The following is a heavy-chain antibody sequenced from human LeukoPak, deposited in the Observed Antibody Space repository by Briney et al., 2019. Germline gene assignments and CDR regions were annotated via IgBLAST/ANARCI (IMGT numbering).Heavy chain of an antibody. J-gene: IGHJ3*02. Sequence: GASVKVSCKASGYTFTGYYMRWVRQAPGQGLEWMGCINTNSGGTNYAQKFQGRVTMTRDTSISTAYMELSRLRSDDTAVYYCAGPHGDYVWVAFDIWGQGTMVTVSS. CDR2: INTNSGGT. CDR1: GYTFTGYY. D-gene: IGHD4-17*01. CDR3: AGPHGDYVWVAFDI. V-gene: IGHV1-2*02.